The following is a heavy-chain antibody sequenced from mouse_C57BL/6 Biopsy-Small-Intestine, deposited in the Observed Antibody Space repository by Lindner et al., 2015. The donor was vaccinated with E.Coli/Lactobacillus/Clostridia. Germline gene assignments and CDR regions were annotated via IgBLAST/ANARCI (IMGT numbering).Heavy chain of an antibody. J-gene: IGHJ4*01. Sequence: VQLQESGAELAKPGASVKMSCKASGYTFTSYWMHWVKQRPGQGLEWIGYINPSSGYTEYNQKFKDKATLTADKSSSTAYMQLNSLTSEDSAVYYCASGGAMDYWGQGTSVTVSS. CDR3: ASGGAMDY. V-gene: IGHV1-7*01. CDR1: GYTFTSYW. CDR2: INPSSGYT.